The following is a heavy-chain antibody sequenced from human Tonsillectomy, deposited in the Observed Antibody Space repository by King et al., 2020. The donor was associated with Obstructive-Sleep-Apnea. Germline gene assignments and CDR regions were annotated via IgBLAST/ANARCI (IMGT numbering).Heavy chain of an antibody. V-gene: IGHV4-34*01. CDR1: GGSFSDFY. D-gene: IGHD6-13*01. J-gene: IGHJ6*02. CDR2: SNLSGST. Sequence: VQLQQLGAGLLKPSETLSLTCAGYGGSFSDFYWSWIRQPPGKGREWIWESNLSGSTNCNPSLTSRVTISVDTSKIQFSLKLSSVTAAVTAAYYCARLMAAAGTNYYYDMDVWGQGTTVTVSS. CDR3: ARLMAAAGTNYYYDMDV.